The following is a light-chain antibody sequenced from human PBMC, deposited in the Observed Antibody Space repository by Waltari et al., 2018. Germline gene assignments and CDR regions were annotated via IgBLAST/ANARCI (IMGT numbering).Light chain of an antibody. CDR2: GNN. CDR1: SLRTSY. V-gene: IGLV3-19*01. CDR3: SSRDNSGNRP. Sequence: SSELTQDPDVSVALGQTVRITCQGASLRTSYASWYLQKPGQAPLLLIYGNNNRPSGIPDRFSGSSSGNPASLTITGSQAEDEADYYCSSRDNSGNRPFGGGTKLTVL. J-gene: IGLJ3*02.